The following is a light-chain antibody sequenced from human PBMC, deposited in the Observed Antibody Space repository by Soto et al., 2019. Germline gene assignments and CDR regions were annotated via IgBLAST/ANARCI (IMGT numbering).Light chain of an antibody. CDR3: CSYAGSFHVV. J-gene: IGLJ2*01. Sequence: QSVLTQPRSVSGSPGQSVTISCTGTSSDVGGYNYVSWYQQHPGQAPKLMIYDVSKRPSGVPDRFSGSKSGNTASLTISGLQAEDEADYYCCSYAGSFHVVFGGGTKVTVL. CDR2: DVS. CDR1: SSDVGGYNY. V-gene: IGLV2-11*01.